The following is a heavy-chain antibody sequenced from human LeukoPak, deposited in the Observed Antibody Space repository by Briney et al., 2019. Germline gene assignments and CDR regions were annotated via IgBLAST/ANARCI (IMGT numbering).Heavy chain of an antibody. D-gene: IGHD6-13*01. J-gene: IGHJ5*02. Sequence: SETLSLTCAVYGGSFSGYYRSWIRQPPGKGLEWIGEINHSGSTNYSQSLKSRVTISVDTSKNQFSLKLSSVTAADTAVYYCARGPHGYSSSWYRPSYNWFDPWGQGTLVTVSS. CDR3: ARGPHGYSSSWYRPSYNWFDP. CDR2: INHSGST. V-gene: IGHV4-34*01. CDR1: GGSFSGYY.